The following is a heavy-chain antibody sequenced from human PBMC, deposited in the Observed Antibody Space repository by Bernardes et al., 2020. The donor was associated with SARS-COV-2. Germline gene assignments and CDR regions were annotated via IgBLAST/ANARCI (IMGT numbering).Heavy chain of an antibody. V-gene: IGHV1-2*02. D-gene: IGHD4-17*01. CDR3: ARDGYGDYVNAFDI. CDR2: INPNSGGT. Sequence: ASAKASCKASGYTFTGNYMHWVRQDPGQGLEWMGWINPNSGGTNYAQKFQGRVTMTRDTSISTAYMELSRLRSDDTAVYYCARDGYGDYVNAFDIWGQGTMVTVSS. CDR1: GYTFTGNY. J-gene: IGHJ3*02.